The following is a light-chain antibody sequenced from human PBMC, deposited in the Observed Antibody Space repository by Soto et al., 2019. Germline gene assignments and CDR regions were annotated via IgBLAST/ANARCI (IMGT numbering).Light chain of an antibody. CDR3: QSYDSSLNRV. Sequence: QSVLSQPPSVSGAPGQRITISCTGSSSNIGANYDVHWYRQVPGTAPKLLMSGDNNRPSGVADRFSGSKSGTSASLAITRLQAEDEADYYWQSYDSSLNRVFGTGTKLTVL. V-gene: IGLV1-40*01. J-gene: IGLJ1*01. CDR2: GDN. CDR1: SSNIGANYD.